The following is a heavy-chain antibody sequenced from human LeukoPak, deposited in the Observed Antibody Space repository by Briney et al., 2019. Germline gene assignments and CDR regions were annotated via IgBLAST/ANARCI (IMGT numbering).Heavy chain of an antibody. CDR2: ISSSSSYI. Sequence: PGGSLRLSCAASGFTFSSYSMNWVRQAPGKRLGWVSSISSSSSYIYYADSVKGRFTISRDNAKNSLYLQMNSLRAEDTAVYYCARAGTGSVALDYWGQGTLVTVSS. D-gene: IGHD6-19*01. CDR1: GFTFSSYS. V-gene: IGHV3-21*01. CDR3: ARAGTGSVALDY. J-gene: IGHJ4*02.